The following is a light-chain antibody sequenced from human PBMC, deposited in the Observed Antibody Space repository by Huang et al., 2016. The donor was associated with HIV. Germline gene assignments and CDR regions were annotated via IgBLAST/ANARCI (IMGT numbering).Light chain of an antibody. Sequence: DIQMTQSPSSLSASVGDRVTITCRASQSISSYLNWYQHKPGKAPKLLIYAASSLQSGVTSRFSGSGSGTDFTLTISSLQPEDFATYYCQQSYSTPRTFGQGTKVEIK. CDR2: AAS. J-gene: IGKJ1*01. CDR1: QSISSY. CDR3: QQSYSTPRT. V-gene: IGKV1-39*01.